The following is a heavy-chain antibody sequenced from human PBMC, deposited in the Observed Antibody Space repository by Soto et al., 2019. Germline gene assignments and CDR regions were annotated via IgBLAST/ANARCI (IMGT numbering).Heavy chain of an antibody. Sequence: QVHLVESGGGVFQPGTSLRLSCAASGFSFSKYGMHWVRQAPGKGLEWVAFVSSDGNNKYYADSVKGRFTISRDNSNNTLYLKVDSLSVDDTALYYWGKDRVIQLLPIWPAPWGQGTLVTVAS. V-gene: IGHV3-30*18. CDR1: GFSFSKYG. CDR3: GKDRVIQLLPIWPAP. CDR2: VSSDGNNK. D-gene: IGHD6-6*01. J-gene: IGHJ5*02.